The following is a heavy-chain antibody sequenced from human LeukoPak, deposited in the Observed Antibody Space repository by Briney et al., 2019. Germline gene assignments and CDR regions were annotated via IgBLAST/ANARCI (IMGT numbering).Heavy chain of an antibody. J-gene: IGHJ5*02. V-gene: IGHV3-21*06. CDR1: GFTFSSYA. CDR2: ISGSSTSI. D-gene: IGHD5-18*01. Sequence: GGSLRLSCAASGFTFSSYAMSWVRQAPGKGLEWVSAISGSSTSIYHADSVKGRFTISRDNAKNSLYLQMNSLRAEDTAVYYCARDVGYRSWFDPWGQGTLVIVSS. CDR3: ARDVGYRSWFDP.